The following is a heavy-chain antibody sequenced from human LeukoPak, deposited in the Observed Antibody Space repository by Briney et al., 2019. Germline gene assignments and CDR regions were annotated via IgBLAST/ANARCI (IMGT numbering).Heavy chain of an antibody. D-gene: IGHD6-19*01. CDR2: IYHSGST. Sequence: SETLSLTCTVSGGSISSYYWSWIRQPPGKGLEWIGYIYHSGSTYYNPSLKSRVTISVDRSKNQFSLKLSSVTAADTAVYYCARTRSATYSSGSDYYFDYWGQGTLVTVSS. CDR1: GGSISSYY. J-gene: IGHJ4*02. V-gene: IGHV4-4*09. CDR3: ARTRSATYSSGSDYYFDY.